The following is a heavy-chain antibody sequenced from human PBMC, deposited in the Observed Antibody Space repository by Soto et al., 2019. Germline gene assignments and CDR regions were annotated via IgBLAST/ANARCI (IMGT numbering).Heavy chain of an antibody. CDR1: GGSISSYC. Sequence: SETLSLTCTVSGGSISSYCWSWIRQPPGKGLEWIGYIYYSGSTNYNPSLKSRVTISVDTSKNQFSLKLSSVTAADTAVYYCARSPTYDYGDYYYYMDVWGKGTTVTVSS. CDR3: ARSPTYDYGDYYYYMDV. V-gene: IGHV4-59*12. D-gene: IGHD4-17*01. CDR2: IYYSGST. J-gene: IGHJ6*03.